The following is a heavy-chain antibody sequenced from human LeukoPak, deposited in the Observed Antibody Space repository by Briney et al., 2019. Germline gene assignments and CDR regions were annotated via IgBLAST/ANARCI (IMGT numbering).Heavy chain of an antibody. V-gene: IGHV3-53*01. CDR1: GFPVSSKY. CDR2: NYSGGST. Sequence: GGSLRLFCAASGFPVSSKYMSWVRQAPGKGLEWVTVNYSGGSTYYADSVKGRFTNSRDNSKNTLYLQMNSLRAEDTAVYYCARDRRQSGDGDVWGQGTTVSVSS. CDR3: ARDRRQSGDGDV. J-gene: IGHJ6*02. D-gene: IGHD2-21*02.